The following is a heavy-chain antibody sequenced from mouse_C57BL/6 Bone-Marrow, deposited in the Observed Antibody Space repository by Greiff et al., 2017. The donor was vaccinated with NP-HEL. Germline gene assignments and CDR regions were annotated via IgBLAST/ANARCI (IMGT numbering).Heavy chain of an antibody. CDR3: ARPPYGGWYFDV. CDR1: GYSFTSYW. V-gene: IGHV1-55*01. J-gene: IGHJ1*03. Sequence: QVQLQQPGAELVKPGASVKMSCKASGYSFTSYWITWVKQRPGQGLEWIGDIYPGSGSTNYNEKFKSKATLTVDTSSSTAYMQLSSLTSEDSAVYYCARPPYGGWYFDVWGTGTTVTVSS. CDR2: IYPGSGST. D-gene: IGHD1-1*01.